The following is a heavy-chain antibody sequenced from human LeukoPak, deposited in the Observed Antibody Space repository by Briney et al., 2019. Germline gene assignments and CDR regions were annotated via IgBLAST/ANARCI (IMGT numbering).Heavy chain of an antibody. CDR1: GGSISSGGYY. Sequence: PSQTLSLTCTVSGGSISSGGYYWSWVRQHPGKGLEWIGYIYYSGSTYYNPSLKSRVTISVDTSKNQYSLKLSSVTAADTAVYYCARDSARSIAADWGFDPWGQGTLVTVSS. V-gene: IGHV4-31*03. CDR3: ARDSARSIAADWGFDP. CDR2: IYYSGST. J-gene: IGHJ5*02. D-gene: IGHD6-6*01.